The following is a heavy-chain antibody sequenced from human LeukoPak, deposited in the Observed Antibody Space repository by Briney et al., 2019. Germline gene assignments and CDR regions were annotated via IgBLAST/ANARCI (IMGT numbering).Heavy chain of an antibody. CDR1: GFTFTSYI. Sequence: GGSLRLSCAASGFTFTSYIMNWVRQAPGKGLEWVSSISSSSSYIYYADSVKGRFTISRDNAKNSLYLQVNSLRAEDTAVYYCARVRTVTTNWFDPWGQGTLVTVSS. CDR3: ARVRTVTTNWFDP. J-gene: IGHJ5*02. V-gene: IGHV3-21*01. CDR2: ISSSSSYI. D-gene: IGHD4-17*01.